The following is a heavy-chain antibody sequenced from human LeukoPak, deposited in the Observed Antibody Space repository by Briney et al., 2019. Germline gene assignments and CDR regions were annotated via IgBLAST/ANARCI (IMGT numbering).Heavy chain of an antibody. CDR1: GGSISGSSYY. Sequence: PSETLSLTCTVSGGSISGSSYYWGWIRQPPGKGLEWIGSIYCSGSTYYNPSLKSRVTISVDTSKNQFSLKLSSVTAADTAVYYCARGLGSCSSTSCYKRKRNWFDPWGQGTLVTVSS. V-gene: IGHV4-39*07. D-gene: IGHD2-2*02. CDR3: ARGLGSCSSTSCYKRKRNWFDP. J-gene: IGHJ5*02. CDR2: IYCSGST.